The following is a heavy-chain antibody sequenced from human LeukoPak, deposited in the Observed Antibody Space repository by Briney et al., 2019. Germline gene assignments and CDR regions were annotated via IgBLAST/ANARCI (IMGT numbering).Heavy chain of an antibody. CDR1: GFIFTDYG. J-gene: IGHJ4*01. CDR2: IRYDGSDK. V-gene: IGHV3-30*02. Sequence: GGSLRLSCAASGFIFTDYGMHWVRHAPDEGLEWLTFIRYDGSDKYYADSVKGRFTISRDNSKNTLYLQMNSLISEDKAVYYCAKAGRASKPSDMDDWGQGILVTVSS. D-gene: IGHD1-26*01. CDR3: AKAGRASKPSDMDD.